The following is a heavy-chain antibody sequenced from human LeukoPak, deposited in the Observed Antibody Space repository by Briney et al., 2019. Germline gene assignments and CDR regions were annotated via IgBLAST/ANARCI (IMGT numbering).Heavy chain of an antibody. V-gene: IGHV1-2*02. CDR2: INPNSGGT. D-gene: IGHD3-10*01. J-gene: IGHJ4*02. CDR3: ARALLEKAYGSGSYYISDY. CDR1: GYTFTGYY. Sequence: ASVKVSCKASGYTFTGYYMHWVRQAPGQGLEWMGWINPNSGGTNYAQKFQGRVTMTRDTSISTAYMELSRLRSDDTAAYYCARALLEKAYGSGSYYISDYWGQGTLVTVSS.